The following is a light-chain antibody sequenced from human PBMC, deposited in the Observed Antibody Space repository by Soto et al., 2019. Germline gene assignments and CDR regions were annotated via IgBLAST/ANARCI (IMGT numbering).Light chain of an antibody. J-gene: IGKJ4*01. CDR3: QQLNSYPRT. Sequence: DIQLTQSPSFLSASVGDRVTITCRASQGIRSYLAWYQQKPGKAPKVLIYAASTLQSGVPSRFSVIVSGTDLTITISSLQPEDGETYDGQQLNSYPRTFGGGTKVDIK. CDR1: QGIRSY. V-gene: IGKV1-9*01. CDR2: AAS.